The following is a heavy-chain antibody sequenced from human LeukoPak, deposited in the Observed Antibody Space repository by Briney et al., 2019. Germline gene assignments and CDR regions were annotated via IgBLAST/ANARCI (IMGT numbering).Heavy chain of an antibody. Sequence: ASVKVSCKASAYTFTGYYMHWVRQAPGQGLEWMGWINPNSGGTNYAQKFQGRVTMTRDTSISTAYLELSRLRSDDTAVYYCARDQGSSRYGAGISGVDVWGQGTTVTVSS. CDR2: INPNSGGT. V-gene: IGHV1-2*02. J-gene: IGHJ6*02. D-gene: IGHD6-13*01. CDR1: AYTFTGYY. CDR3: ARDQGSSRYGAGISGVDV.